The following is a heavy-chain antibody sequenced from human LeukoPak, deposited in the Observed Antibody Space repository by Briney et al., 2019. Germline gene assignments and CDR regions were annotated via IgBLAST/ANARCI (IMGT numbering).Heavy chain of an antibody. V-gene: IGHV3-30*18. D-gene: IGHD2/OR15-2a*01. CDR3: AKDGGEYCTSSSCYYYYMDV. J-gene: IGHJ6*03. CDR1: GFAFSSYS. CDR2: IYYGGSIE. Sequence: PGGSLRLSCATSGFAFSSYSMNWVRQAPGKGLEWVAVIYYGGSIEYYADSVRGRFTISRDNSKKTLYLQMNSLRPEDTAVYYCAKDGGEYCTSSSCYYYYMDVWGKGTTVTVSS.